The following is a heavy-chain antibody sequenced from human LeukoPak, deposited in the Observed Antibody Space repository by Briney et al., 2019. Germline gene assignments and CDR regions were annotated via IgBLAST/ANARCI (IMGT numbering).Heavy chain of an antibody. CDR1: GGTFSSYA. V-gene: IGHV1-69*13. CDR2: IIPIFGTA. J-gene: IGHJ5*02. Sequence: ASVKVSCKASGGTFSSYAISWVRQAPGQGLEWMGGIIPIFGTANYAQKFQGRVTITADESTSTAYMELSSLRSDDTAVYYCARDDRLQDTDNWFDPWGQGTLVTVSS. CDR3: ARDDRLQDTDNWFDP. D-gene: IGHD4-11*01.